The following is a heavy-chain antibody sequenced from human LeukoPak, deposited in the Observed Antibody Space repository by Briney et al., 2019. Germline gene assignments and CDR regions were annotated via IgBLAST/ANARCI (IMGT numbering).Heavy chain of an antibody. CDR3: AKMDDYYGSGTFDY. CDR2: ISGSGGST. J-gene: IGHJ4*02. D-gene: IGHD3-10*01. Sequence: GGSLRLSCAASGFTFSSYAMNWVRQAPGKGLEWVSAISGSGGSTYYADSVKGRFTISRDNSKNTLYLQMNSLRAEDTAVYYCAKMDDYYGSGTFDYWGQGTLVTVSS. CDR1: GFTFSSYA. V-gene: IGHV3-23*01.